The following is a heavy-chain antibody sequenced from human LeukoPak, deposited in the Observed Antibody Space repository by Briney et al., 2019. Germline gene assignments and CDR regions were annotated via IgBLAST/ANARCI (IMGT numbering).Heavy chain of an antibody. CDR1: GFTFSSYA. CDR2: ITGGGGST. D-gene: IGHD3-10*01. CDR3: AKDRSYSGFSGRGAYFDY. Sequence: PGGSLRLSCAASGFTFSSYAMSWVRQAPGKGLEWVSAITGGGGSTYYADSVKGRFTISRDNSKNTLYLQMNSLRAEDTAVYYCAKDRSYSGFSGRGAYFDYSGQGTLVTVSS. J-gene: IGHJ4*02. V-gene: IGHV3-23*01.